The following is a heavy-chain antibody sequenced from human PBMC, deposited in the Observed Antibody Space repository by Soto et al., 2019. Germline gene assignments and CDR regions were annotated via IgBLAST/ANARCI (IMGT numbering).Heavy chain of an antibody. D-gene: IGHD3-22*01. V-gene: IGHV3-13*04. Sequence: PRGSLRLSCAASGFTFSSYDMQWVRQATGKGLEWVSAIGTAGDTYYPGSVKGRFTISRENAKNSLYLQMNSLRAGDTAVYYCARAQPGGYHYYYGMDVGGQGTRSPS. CDR3: ARAQPGGYHYYYGMDV. J-gene: IGHJ6*01. CDR1: GFTFSSYD. CDR2: IGTAGDT.